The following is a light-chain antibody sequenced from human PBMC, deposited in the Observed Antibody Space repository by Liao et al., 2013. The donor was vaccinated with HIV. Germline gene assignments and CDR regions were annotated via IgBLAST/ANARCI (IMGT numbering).Light chain of an antibody. CDR1: NIGDRS. Sequence: SYELTQPPSVSVAPGETARITCGGFNIGDRSVHWYQQKPGQAPVLVIFYDSDRPSGIPERFSGSNSGNTATLSISRVEAGDEADYYCQVWDSNNDHPYVFGTGTKVTVL. CDR3: QVWDSNNDHPYV. V-gene: IGLV3-21*01. J-gene: IGLJ1*01. CDR2: YDS.